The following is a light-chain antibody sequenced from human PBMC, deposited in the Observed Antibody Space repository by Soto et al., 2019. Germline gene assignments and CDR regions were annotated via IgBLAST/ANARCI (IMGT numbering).Light chain of an antibody. CDR1: QGISNH. CDR2: GAS. CDR3: QQYHSSPVT. J-gene: IGKJ4*01. V-gene: IGKV1-16*02. Sequence: DIEMTQSPSSLSASIGDRVTITCRASQGISNHLAWFQQKTGKTPKSLIYGASSLQSGVPSKFIGSGSGTDFTLSISSLQPEDVATYYCQQYHSSPVTFGGRKNVEIK.